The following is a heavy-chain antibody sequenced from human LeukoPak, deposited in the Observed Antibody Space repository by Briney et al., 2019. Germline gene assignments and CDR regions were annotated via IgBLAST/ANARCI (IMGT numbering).Heavy chain of an antibody. CDR1: GFIFSSYS. Sequence: TGGSLRLSCAASGFIFSSYSMNWVRQAPGKGLESVSSISSSSSYIYYADSVKGRFTISRDNSKNTLYLQMNSLRAEDTAVYYCAKVLLGSSGWGNAFDIWGQGTVVTVSS. CDR2: ISSSSSYI. J-gene: IGHJ3*02. D-gene: IGHD6-19*01. V-gene: IGHV3-21*04. CDR3: AKVLLGSSGWGNAFDI.